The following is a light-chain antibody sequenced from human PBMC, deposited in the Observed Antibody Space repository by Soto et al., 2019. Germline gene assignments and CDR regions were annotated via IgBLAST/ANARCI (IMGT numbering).Light chain of an antibody. CDR3: HQRSNWPPFT. CDR2: GAS. V-gene: IGKV3-11*01. J-gene: IGKJ4*01. CDR1: QSIGNS. Sequence: EIVLTQSPATLSLSPGERGTLSCRASQSIGNSLAWYQQKPGQNPRLLIYGASTRATGIPGRFSGSGSGTDFTLTISSLEPHDSAVYYCHQRSNWPPFTFGGGTKVEIK.